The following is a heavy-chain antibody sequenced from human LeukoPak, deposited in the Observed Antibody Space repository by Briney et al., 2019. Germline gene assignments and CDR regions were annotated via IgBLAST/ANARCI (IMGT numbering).Heavy chain of an antibody. D-gene: IGHD5-12*01. CDR2: INPNSGGT. J-gene: IGHJ4*02. CDR3: ARWGTMLGYSGYDLSY. V-gene: IGHV1-2*02. CDR1: GYTFTGYY. Sequence: GASVKVSCKASGYTFTGYYMHWVRQAPGQGLEWMGWINPNSGGTNYAQKFQGRVTMTRDTSISTAYMELSRLRSDDTAVYYCARWGTMLGYSGYDLSYWGQGTLVTVSS.